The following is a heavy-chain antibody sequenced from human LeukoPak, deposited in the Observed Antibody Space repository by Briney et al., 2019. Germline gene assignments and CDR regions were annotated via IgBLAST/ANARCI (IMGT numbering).Heavy chain of an antibody. D-gene: IGHD3-3*01. CDR1: GGSFSGYY. CDR3: ARGPSTIFGVVIILAFDI. V-gene: IGHV4-34*01. J-gene: IGHJ3*02. Sequence: SETLSLTCAVYGGSFSGYYWSWIRQPPEKGLEWIGEINHSGSTNYNPSLKSRVTISVDTSKNQFSLKLSSVTAADTAVYYCARGPSTIFGVVIILAFDIWGQGTMVTVSS. CDR2: INHSGST.